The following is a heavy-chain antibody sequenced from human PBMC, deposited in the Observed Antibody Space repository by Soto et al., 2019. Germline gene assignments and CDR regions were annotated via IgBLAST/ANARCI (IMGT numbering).Heavy chain of an antibody. J-gene: IGHJ4*02. CDR3: ASASSYDFSLLAD. D-gene: IGHD3-3*01. CDR2: IFYSGST. Sequence: SETLSLTCTVSGGSINSGGYYWSWIRQHPGKGLEWIGYIFYSGSTYYNPSLKSRVTISADTSKNHFSLRLSSVTVADTAVYYGASASSYDFSLLADWGQGTLVTGSS. CDR1: GGSINSGGYY. V-gene: IGHV4-31*03.